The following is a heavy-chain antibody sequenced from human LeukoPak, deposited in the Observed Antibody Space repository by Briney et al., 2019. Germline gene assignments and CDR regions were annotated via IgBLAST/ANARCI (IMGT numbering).Heavy chain of an antibody. Sequence: GGTLRLSCAASGFTFSSYAMSWVRQAPGKGLEWVSVISGSGDNPYYVDSVKGRLTISRDNSQTTLYLQLNSLRGEDTAVYYRAKHKQNYGDSCLDDYWGQGTLVTVSS. CDR1: GFTFSSYA. CDR2: ISGSGDNP. V-gene: IGHV3-23*01. D-gene: IGHD4-17*01. J-gene: IGHJ4*02. CDR3: AKHKQNYGDSCLDDY.